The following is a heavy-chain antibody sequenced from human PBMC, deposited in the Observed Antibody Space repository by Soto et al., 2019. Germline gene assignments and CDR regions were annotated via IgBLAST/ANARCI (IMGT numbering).Heavy chain of an antibody. CDR3: AKGALGSSSWYDFDY. V-gene: IGHV3-23*01. CDR2: ISGSGGST. D-gene: IGHD6-13*01. Sequence: EVQLLESGGGLVQPGGSLRLSCAASGFTFNNYAMNWVRQAPGKGLEWVSSISGSGGSTYYADSVKGRFTFSRDNSKNTLYLQMNSLRAEDTAVYYCAKGALGSSSWYDFDYWGQGTLVTVSS. CDR1: GFTFNNYA. J-gene: IGHJ4*02.